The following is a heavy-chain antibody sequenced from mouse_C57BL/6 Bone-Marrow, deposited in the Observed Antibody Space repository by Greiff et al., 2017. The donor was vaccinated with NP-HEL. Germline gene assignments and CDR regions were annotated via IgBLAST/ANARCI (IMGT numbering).Heavy chain of an antibody. CDR3: ARERWGY. D-gene: IGHD1-1*02. CDR1: GFTFSSYA. J-gene: IGHJ2*01. Sequence: EVKLVESGGGLVKPGGSLKLSCAASGFTFSSYAMSWVRQTPEKRLEWVATISDGGSYTYYPDNVKGRFTISRDNAKNNLYLQMSHLKSEDTAMYYCARERWGYWGQGTTLTVSS. V-gene: IGHV5-4*01. CDR2: ISDGGSYT.